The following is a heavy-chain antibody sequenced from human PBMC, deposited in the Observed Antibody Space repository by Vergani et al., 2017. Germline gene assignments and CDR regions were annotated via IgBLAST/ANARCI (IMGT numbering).Heavy chain of an antibody. V-gene: IGHV1-69*01. D-gene: IGHD2-2*02. CDR1: GGTFSSCA. J-gene: IGHJ3*02. Sequence: QVQLVQSGAEVKKPGSSVKVSCKASGGTFSSCAISWVRQAPGQGLEWMGGIIPIFGTANYAQKFQGRVTITADESTSTAYMELSSLRSEDTAVYYCARDLWSDIVVVPAAIPGAFVIWGQGTMVTVSS. CDR2: IIPIFGTA. CDR3: ARDLWSDIVVVPAAIPGAFVI.